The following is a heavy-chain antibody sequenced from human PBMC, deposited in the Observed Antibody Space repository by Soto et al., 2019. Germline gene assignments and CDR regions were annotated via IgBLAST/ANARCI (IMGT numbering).Heavy chain of an antibody. CDR3: ARDQYYYDSSGYQDAFDI. CDR2: ISSSSSYI. D-gene: IGHD3-22*01. J-gene: IGHJ3*02. CDR1: GFTFSSYS. Sequence: GGSLRLSCAASGFTFSSYSMNWVRQAPGKGLEWVSSISSSSSYIYYADSVKGRFTISRDNAKNSLYLQMNSLRAEDTAVYYCARDQYYYDSSGYQDAFDIWGQGTMVTV. V-gene: IGHV3-21*01.